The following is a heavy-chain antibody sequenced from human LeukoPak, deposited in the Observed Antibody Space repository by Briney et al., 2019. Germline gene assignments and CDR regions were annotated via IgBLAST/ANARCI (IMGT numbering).Heavy chain of an antibody. Sequence: KPGGSLRLSCAASGFTVSSNYMSWVRQAPGKGLEWVSFIGSSSSYIHYSDSVKGRFTISRDNAKNSVHLQMNSLRAEDTAVYYCARQPFIVVPTDSWGQGTLVTVSS. CDR3: ARQPFIVVPTDS. V-gene: IGHV3-21*01. D-gene: IGHD3-22*01. J-gene: IGHJ4*02. CDR1: GFTVSSNY. CDR2: IGSSSSYI.